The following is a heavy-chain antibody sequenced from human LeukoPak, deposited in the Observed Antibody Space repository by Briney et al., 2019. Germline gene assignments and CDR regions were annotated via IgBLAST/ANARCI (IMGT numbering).Heavy chain of an antibody. Sequence: PGGSLRLSCAASGFTFSSYAMSWVRQAPGQGLEWVSGISASGGSTYYADPVKGRFTISRDNSKNTLYLQMNSLRAEDTAVYYCAKGGGACSSTSCHPRAFDIWGQGTMVTVSS. CDR2: ISASGGST. CDR1: GFTFSSYA. D-gene: IGHD2-2*01. CDR3: AKGGGACSSTSCHPRAFDI. V-gene: IGHV3-23*01. J-gene: IGHJ3*02.